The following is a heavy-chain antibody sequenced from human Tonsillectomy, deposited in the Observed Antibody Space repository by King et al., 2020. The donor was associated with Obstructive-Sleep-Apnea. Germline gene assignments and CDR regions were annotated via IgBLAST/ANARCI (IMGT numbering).Heavy chain of an antibody. CDR2: TYYRSRWYN. J-gene: IGHJ4*02. CDR1: ADSVSSNNAA. D-gene: IGHD3-10*01. V-gene: IGHV6-1*01. Sequence: VQLQQSGPGLVKPSQTLSLTCAISADSVSSNNAAWNWIRQSPSRGLEWLGRTYYRSRWYNDYALSVKSRITINPDTSKNQFSLQLNSVTPEDTAVYYCARESGIIPTYYFACWGQGTLVTVSS. CDR3: ARESGIIPTYYFAC.